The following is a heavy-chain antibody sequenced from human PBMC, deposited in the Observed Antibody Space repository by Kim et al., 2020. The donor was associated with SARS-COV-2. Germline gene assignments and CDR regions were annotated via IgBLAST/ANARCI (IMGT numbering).Heavy chain of an antibody. Sequence: VQGRFTISRDNSKNSLYLQMNSLRTEDTALYYCAKAGPVYDFWSGYYLDYWGQGTLVTVSS. D-gene: IGHD3-3*01. CDR3: AKAGPVYDFWSGYYLDY. J-gene: IGHJ4*02. V-gene: IGHV3-43*01.